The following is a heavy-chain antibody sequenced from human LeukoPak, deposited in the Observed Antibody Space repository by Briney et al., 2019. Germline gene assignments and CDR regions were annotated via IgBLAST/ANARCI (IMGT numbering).Heavy chain of an antibody. Sequence: PGGSLRLSCAASGFTFSSYSMNWVRQAPGKGLEWVSSISSSSSYIYYADSAKGRFTISRDNAKNSLYLQMNSLRAEVTAVYYCARGGYCSGGSCPPGYWFDPWGQGTLVTVSS. CDR3: ARGGYCSGGSCPPGYWFDP. D-gene: IGHD2-15*01. CDR2: ISSSSSYI. V-gene: IGHV3-21*01. CDR1: GFTFSSYS. J-gene: IGHJ5*02.